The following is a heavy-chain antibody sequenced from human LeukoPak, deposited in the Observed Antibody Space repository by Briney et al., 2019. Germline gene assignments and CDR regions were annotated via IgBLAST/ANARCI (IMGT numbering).Heavy chain of an antibody. V-gene: IGHV4-39*07. CDR2: IYYSGST. D-gene: IGHD6-6*01. J-gene: IGHJ4*02. CDR3: ARGTYSSSSGMDFDY. Sequence: SETLSLTCTVSGGSISSSSYYWGWIRQPPGKGLEWIGSIYYSGSTYYNPSLKSRVTISVDTSKNQFSLKLSSVTAADTAVYYCARGTYSSSSGMDFDYWGQGTLVTVSS. CDR1: GGSISSSSYY.